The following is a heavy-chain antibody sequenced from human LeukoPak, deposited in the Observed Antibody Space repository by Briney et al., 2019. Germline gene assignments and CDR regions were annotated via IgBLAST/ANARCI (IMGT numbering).Heavy chain of an antibody. D-gene: IGHD5-12*01. CDR1: GGSISSSSYY. CDR3: ARLSRGYDYFSFDY. J-gene: IGHJ4*02. Sequence: TPSETLSLTCTVSGGSISSSSYYWGWIRQPPGKGLEWTGSIYYSGSTYYNPSLKSRVTISVDTSKNQFSLKLSSVTAADTAVYYCARLSRGYDYFSFDYWGQGTLVTVSS. V-gene: IGHV4-39*01. CDR2: IYYSGST.